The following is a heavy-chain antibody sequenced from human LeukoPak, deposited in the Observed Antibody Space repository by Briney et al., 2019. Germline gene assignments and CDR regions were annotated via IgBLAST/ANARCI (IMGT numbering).Heavy chain of an antibody. D-gene: IGHD1-1*01. CDR2: IYSGGTT. CDR3: ARALSAVGNAADNWFDP. J-gene: IGHJ5*02. Sequence: GGSLRLSCAASGFTVSTNCMTWVRQAPGKGLECVSTIYSGGTTYYADSVMGRFTISRDNSKDTLYLPMDSLRPEDTAVYYCARALSAVGNAADNWFDPWGQGTLVTVSS. V-gene: IGHV3-53*05. CDR1: GFTVSTNC.